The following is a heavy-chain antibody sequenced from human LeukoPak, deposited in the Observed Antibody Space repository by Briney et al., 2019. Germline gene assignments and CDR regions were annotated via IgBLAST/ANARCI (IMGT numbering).Heavy chain of an antibody. Sequence: PSETLSLTCTVSGGSISSGDYYWSWTRQPPGKGLGWIGYIYYSGSTYYNPSLKSRVTISVDTSKNQFSLKLSSVTAADTAVYYCARDRIAAAGDYYGMDVWGKGTTVTVSS. V-gene: IGHV4-30-4*01. D-gene: IGHD6-13*01. CDR1: GGSISSGDYY. CDR3: ARDRIAAAGDYYGMDV. J-gene: IGHJ6*04. CDR2: IYYSGST.